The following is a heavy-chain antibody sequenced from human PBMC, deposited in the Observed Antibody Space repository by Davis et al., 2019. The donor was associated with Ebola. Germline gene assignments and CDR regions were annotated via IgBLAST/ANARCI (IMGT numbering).Heavy chain of an antibody. D-gene: IGHD1-26*01. V-gene: IGHV1-24*01. CDR3: AAGGSRGGFDI. Sequence: ASVKVSCKVSGYTLTELSIHWVRQAPGKGLEWMGNFDPEDGETIYAHKFEGRVTMTEDTSTDTAYMELSSLRSEDSAVYYCAAGGSRGGFDIWGQGTMVIVSS. CDR1: GYTLTELS. J-gene: IGHJ3*02. CDR2: FDPEDGET.